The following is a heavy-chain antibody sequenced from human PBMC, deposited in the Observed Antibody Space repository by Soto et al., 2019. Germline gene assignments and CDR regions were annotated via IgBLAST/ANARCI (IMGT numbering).Heavy chain of an antibody. CDR3: AKERTYYYDSSGRGSYYFDY. J-gene: IGHJ4*02. V-gene: IGHV3-30*18. D-gene: IGHD3-22*01. Sequence: SLRLSCAASGFTFSSYGMHWVRQAPGKGLEWVAVISYDGSNKYYADSVKGRFTISRDNSKNTLYLQMNSLRAEDTAVYYCAKERTYYYDSSGRGSYYFDYWGQGTLVTV. CDR2: ISYDGSNK. CDR1: GFTFSSYG.